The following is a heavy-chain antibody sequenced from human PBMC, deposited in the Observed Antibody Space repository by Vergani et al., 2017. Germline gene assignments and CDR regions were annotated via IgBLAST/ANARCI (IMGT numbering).Heavy chain of an antibody. CDR2: IYPGDSDT. J-gene: IGHJ6*03. CDR1: GYSFTSYW. CDR3: ARDLWPTGAAAAKGYMDV. V-gene: IGHV5-51*01. Sequence: EVQLVQSGAEVKKPGESLKISCKGSGYSFTSYWIGWVRQMPGKGLEWMGIIYPGDSDTRYSPSFQGQVTISADKSISTAYLQWSSLKASDTAMYYCARDLWPTGAAAAKGYMDVWGKGTTVTVSS. D-gene: IGHD6-13*01.